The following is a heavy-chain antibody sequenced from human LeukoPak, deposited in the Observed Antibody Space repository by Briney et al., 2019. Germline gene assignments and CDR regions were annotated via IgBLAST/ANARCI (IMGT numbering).Heavy chain of an antibody. Sequence: GGSLRLSCAASGFTFSSYSMNWVRQAPGKGLEWVSYISSSSSTIYYADSVKGRFTISRDNAKNSLYLQMNSLSAEDPAVYYCARDFGHPADYWRQGTLVTVPS. CDR3: ARDFGHPADY. CDR2: ISSSSSTI. V-gene: IGHV3-48*04. D-gene: IGHD3-16*01. CDR1: GFTFSSYS. J-gene: IGHJ4*02.